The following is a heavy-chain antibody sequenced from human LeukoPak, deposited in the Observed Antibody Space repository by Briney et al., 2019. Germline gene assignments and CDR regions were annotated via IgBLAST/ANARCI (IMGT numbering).Heavy chain of an antibody. V-gene: IGHV4-59*11. D-gene: IGHD3-22*01. J-gene: IGHJ4*02. CDR3: ARELNYFDSSGYLGPPYFDY. Sequence: PSETLSLTCRLCGGVNSRHYWTWLRQPPGKGLEWIGYIYLSENTNYNPTLRSRVSMSVDTSKSQFSLNLRSVTAADTAVYYCARELNYFDSSGYLGPPYFDYWGPGALVTVSS. CDR1: GGVNSRHY. CDR2: IYLSENT.